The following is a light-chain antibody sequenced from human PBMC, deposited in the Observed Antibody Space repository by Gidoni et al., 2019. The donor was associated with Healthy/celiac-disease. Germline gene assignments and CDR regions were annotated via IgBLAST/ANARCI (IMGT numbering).Light chain of an antibody. J-gene: IGKJ2*01. V-gene: IGKV1-33*01. Sequence: DIKMTQSPSSLSASVGVRVTITCPARQDISNYFNWYQQKPGTAPKLLIFDASNFETGVPSRFSGSGSGTVFTFTISSLQPEDIATYYFQWYDNPPPTFGQGTKLEIK. CDR3: QWYDNPPPT. CDR1: QDISNY. CDR2: DAS.